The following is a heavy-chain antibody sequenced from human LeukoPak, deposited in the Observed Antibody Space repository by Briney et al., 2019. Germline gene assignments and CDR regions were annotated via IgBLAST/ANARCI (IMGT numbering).Heavy chain of an antibody. CDR2: IIPIFGTA. Sequence: SVKVSCTVSGYTLTELSMHWVRQAPGQGLEWMGGIIPIFGTANYAQKFQGRVTITADESTSTAYMELSSLRSEDTAVYYCAREVIGYCSSTSCYTDYYGMDVWGQGTTVTVSS. J-gene: IGHJ6*02. CDR1: GYTLTELS. V-gene: IGHV1-69*13. CDR3: AREVIGYCSSTSCYTDYYGMDV. D-gene: IGHD2-2*02.